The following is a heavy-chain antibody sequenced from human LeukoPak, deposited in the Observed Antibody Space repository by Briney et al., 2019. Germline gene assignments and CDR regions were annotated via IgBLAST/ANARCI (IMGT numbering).Heavy chain of an antibody. V-gene: IGHV3-48*01. CDR2: ISSSSSTI. J-gene: IGHJ6*03. D-gene: IGHD2-2*01. CDR1: GFTLSSYS. CDR3: ARVLGGYCSSTSCYGRMGYYYYYMDV. Sequence: GGSLRLSCAASGFTLSSYSMNWVRQAPGKGLEWVSYISSSSSTIYYADSVKGRFTISRDNAKNSLYLQMNSLRAEDTAVYYCARVLGGYCSSTSCYGRMGYYYYYMDVWGKGTTVTVSS.